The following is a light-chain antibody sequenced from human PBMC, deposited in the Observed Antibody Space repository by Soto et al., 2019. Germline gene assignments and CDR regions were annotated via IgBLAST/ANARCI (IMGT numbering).Light chain of an antibody. J-gene: IGKJ1*01. CDR1: QGISNY. CDR3: QQYYSYPRT. V-gene: IGKV1-8*01. Sequence: AIRMTQSPSSLPASTGERLTITCRASQGISNYLAWYQQKPGEAPKVLIYAASTLQSGVPSRFSGSGSGTDFTLTISWLQSEDFATYYCQQYYSYPRTFGQGNKVEI. CDR2: AAS.